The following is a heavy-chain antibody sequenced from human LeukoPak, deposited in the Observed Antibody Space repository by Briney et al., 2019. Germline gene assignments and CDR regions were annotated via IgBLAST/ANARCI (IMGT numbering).Heavy chain of an antibody. CDR3: ARVRPIPPRLYYDFWSGPYYFDY. J-gene: IGHJ4*02. V-gene: IGHV4-30-4*01. CDR1: GGSFSGYY. Sequence: SETLSLTCAVYGGSFSGYYWSWIRQPPGKGLEWIGYIYYSGSTYYNPSLKSRVTISVDTSKNQFSLKLSSVTAADTAVYYCARVRPIPPRLYYDFWSGPYYFDYWGQGTLVTVSS. D-gene: IGHD3-3*01. CDR2: IYYSGST.